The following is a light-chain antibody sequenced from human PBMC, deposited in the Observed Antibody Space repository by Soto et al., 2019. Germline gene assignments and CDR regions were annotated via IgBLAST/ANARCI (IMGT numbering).Light chain of an antibody. V-gene: IGKV2-28*01. J-gene: IGKJ1*01. CDR3: MQALQTPRT. Sequence: DIVMTQFPLSLPVTPGEAASISCMSSQSLLHKNGNNYLNWYLHKPGQSPQVLIYMGTKWASGVPDRFNGSGSGTFFTLKISSVEAEDAGVYYCMQALQTPRTFGHATKVEFK. CDR1: QSLLHKNGNNY. CDR2: MGT.